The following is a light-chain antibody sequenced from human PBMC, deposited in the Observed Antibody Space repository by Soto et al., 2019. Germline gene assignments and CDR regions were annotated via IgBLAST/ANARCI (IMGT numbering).Light chain of an antibody. CDR1: LSVTSRY. CDR2: GAS. Sequence: IVLTQFPGTLSLSPGESATLSCRASLSVTSRYSHWYQQKPGQAPRLLIKGASTRAADIPERFSGSGSGTDLTLTIDRLEPEDFAVYYCQHYGSSRWTFGQGTRVHIK. V-gene: IGKV3-20*01. CDR3: QHYGSSRWT. J-gene: IGKJ1*01.